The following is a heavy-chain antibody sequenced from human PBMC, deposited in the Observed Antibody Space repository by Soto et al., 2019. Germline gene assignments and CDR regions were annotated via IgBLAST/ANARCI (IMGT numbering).Heavy chain of an antibody. V-gene: IGHV1-69*01. Sequence: QVQLVQSGAEVKKPGSSVKVSCKASGGTFTSYGISWVRQAPGQGLEWVGGIIPPFTTAKYAQTFQGRVTITADESTRSAYMELRSLRSKDTAVYYCARDPRGYKYGSYFDYWGQGTLVTVSS. D-gene: IGHD5-18*01. CDR1: GGTFTSYG. J-gene: IGHJ4*02. CDR3: ARDPRGYKYGSYFDY. CDR2: IIPPFTTA.